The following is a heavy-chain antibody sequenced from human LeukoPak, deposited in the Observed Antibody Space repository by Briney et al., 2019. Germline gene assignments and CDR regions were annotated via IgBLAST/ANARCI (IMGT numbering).Heavy chain of an antibody. D-gene: IGHD6-19*01. CDR1: GFTFSSYW. CDR3: ARARIAVAGLDY. V-gene: IGHV3-74*01. J-gene: IGHJ4*02. Sequence: GGSLRLSCVASGFTFSSYWMHCVRQAPGKGLVWVSRINSDGSSTSYADSVKGRFTISRDNAKNTLYLQMNSLRAEDTAVYYCARARIAVAGLDYWGQGTLVTVSS. CDR2: INSDGSST.